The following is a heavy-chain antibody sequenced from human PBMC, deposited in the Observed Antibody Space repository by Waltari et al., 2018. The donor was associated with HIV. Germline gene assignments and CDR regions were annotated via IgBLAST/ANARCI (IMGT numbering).Heavy chain of an antibody. J-gene: IGHJ4*02. CDR2: ILFDGSNK. V-gene: IGHV3-30*01. Sequence: QVQLVESGGGVVQPGRSLRLSCAASGFTFNAYAVHWVRQAPGKGLEWVAVILFDGSNKYYAESVKGRFTISRDNSKNTLYLQMNSLRAEDTAVYYCARGERFLEWLPKGYWGQGTLVTVSS. D-gene: IGHD3-3*01. CDR1: GFTFNAYA. CDR3: ARGERFLEWLPKGY.